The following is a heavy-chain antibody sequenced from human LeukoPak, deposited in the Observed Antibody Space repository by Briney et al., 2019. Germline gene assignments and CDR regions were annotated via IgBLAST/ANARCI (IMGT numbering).Heavy chain of an antibody. V-gene: IGHV4-61*02. D-gene: IGHD1-26*01. J-gene: IGHJ5*02. CDR1: GGSISSGSYY. Sequence: SETLSLTCTVSGGSISSGSYYWSWIRRPAGKGLEWIGRIYTSGSTNYNPPLKSRVTISVDTSKNQFSLKLSSVTAADTAVYYCARDEGIGIVGASYNWFDPWGQGTLVTVSS. CDR3: ARDEGIGIVGASYNWFDP. CDR2: IYTSGST.